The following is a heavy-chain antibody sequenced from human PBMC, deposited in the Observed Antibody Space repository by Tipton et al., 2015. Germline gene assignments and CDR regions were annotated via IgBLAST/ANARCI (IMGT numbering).Heavy chain of an antibody. V-gene: IGHV3-23*01. CDR3: VRAYTNAPGAY. J-gene: IGHJ4*02. D-gene: IGHD2-2*02. CDR2: ISGSGGST. Sequence: SLRLSCAASGFTFSSYAMNWVRQAPGKGLEWVSAISGSGGSTYYADSVKGRFTISRDNAKNSLYLQMNSLRPEDTAFYYCVRAYTNAPGAYWGQGTLVTVSS. CDR1: GFTFSSYA.